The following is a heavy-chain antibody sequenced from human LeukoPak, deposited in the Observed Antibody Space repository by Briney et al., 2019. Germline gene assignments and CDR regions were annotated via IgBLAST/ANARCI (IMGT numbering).Heavy chain of an antibody. CDR3: ARELNRYGGNTPFQH. D-gene: IGHD4-23*01. V-gene: IGHV3-21*01. J-gene: IGHJ1*01. CDR1: GFTLSSYS. Sequence: GGSLRLSCAASGFTLSSYSMNWVRQAPGKGLEWVSSISSSSSYIYYADSVKGRFTISRDNAKNSLYLQMNSLRAEDTAVYYCARELNRYGGNTPFQHWGQGTLVTVSS. CDR2: ISSSSSYI.